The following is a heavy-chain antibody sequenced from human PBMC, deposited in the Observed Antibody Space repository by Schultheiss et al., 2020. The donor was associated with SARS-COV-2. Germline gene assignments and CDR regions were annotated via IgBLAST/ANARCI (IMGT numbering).Heavy chain of an antibody. J-gene: IGHJ4*02. CDR3: ARKFLDSSGYSPHIDY. CDR2: IYYSGST. Sequence: SETLSLTCTVSGYSISSGYYWGWIRQPPGKGLEWIGSIYYSGSTYYNPSLKSRVTISVDTSKNQFSLKLSSVTAADTAVYYCARKFLDSSGYSPHIDYWGQGTLVTVSS. D-gene: IGHD3-22*01. V-gene: IGHV4-38-2*02. CDR1: GYSISSGYY.